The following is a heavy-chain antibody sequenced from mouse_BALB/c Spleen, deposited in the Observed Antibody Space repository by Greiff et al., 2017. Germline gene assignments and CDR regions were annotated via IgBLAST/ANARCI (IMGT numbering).Heavy chain of an antibody. CDR1: GFSLTSYG. CDR2: IWAGGST. Sequence: QVQLKESGPGLVAPSQSLSITCTVSGFSLTSYGIHWVRQPPGKGLEWLGVIWAGGSTNYNSALMSRLSISKDNSKSQVFLKMNSLQTDDTAMYYCARAYYYGSMWFAYWGQGTLVTVS. J-gene: IGHJ3*01. V-gene: IGHV2-9*02. D-gene: IGHD1-1*01. CDR3: ARAYYYGSMWFAY.